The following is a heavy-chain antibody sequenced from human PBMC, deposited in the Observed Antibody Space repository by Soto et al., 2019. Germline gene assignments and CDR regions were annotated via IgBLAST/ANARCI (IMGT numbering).Heavy chain of an antibody. J-gene: IGHJ3*02. V-gene: IGHV4-38-2*01. CDR3: AREGSDFSAWYRTYAFDI. CDR1: GYSISSGYY. Sequence: SETLSLTCAVSGYSISSGYYWGWIRQPPGKGLEWIGSIYHSGSTYYNPSLKSRVTISVDTSKNQFSLKLSSVTAADTAVYYCAREGSDFSAWYRTYAFDIWGQGTVVTVSS. D-gene: IGHD6-13*01. CDR2: IYHSGST.